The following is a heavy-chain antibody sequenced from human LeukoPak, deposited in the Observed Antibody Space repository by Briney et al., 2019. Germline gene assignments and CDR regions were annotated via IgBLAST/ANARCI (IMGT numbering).Heavy chain of an antibody. CDR2: IAQGGTDK. J-gene: IGHJ4*02. D-gene: IGHD1-26*01. Sequence: PGGSLRLSCAASGFPLSNHWMTWVRQAPGKGLEWVATIAQGGTDKFYVDSVKGRFTISGDNAKNSLYLQMNSLRAEDTAVYYCARDPFELWGQGTLVTVSS. CDR3: ARDPFEL. V-gene: IGHV3-7*01. CDR1: GFPLSNHW.